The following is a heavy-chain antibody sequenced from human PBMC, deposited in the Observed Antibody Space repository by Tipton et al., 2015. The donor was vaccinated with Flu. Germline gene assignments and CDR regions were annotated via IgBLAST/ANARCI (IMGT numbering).Heavy chain of an antibody. CDR2: IYHSGST. V-gene: IGHV4-38-2*02. Sequence: TLSLTCTVSGYSISSGYYWGWIRQPPGKGLEWIGSIYHSGSTYYNSSLKSRVTISVDTSKNQFSLNLTSVTAADTALYYCARVGVPVGGIYYFDFWGQGRLVTVSS. CDR1: GYSISSGYY. J-gene: IGHJ4*02. CDR3: ARVGVPVGGIYYFDF. D-gene: IGHD3-10*01.